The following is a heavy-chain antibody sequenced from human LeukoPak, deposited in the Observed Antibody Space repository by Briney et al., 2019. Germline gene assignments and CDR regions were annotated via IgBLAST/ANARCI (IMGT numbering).Heavy chain of an antibody. D-gene: IGHD2-15*01. J-gene: IGHJ4*02. Sequence: GESLKLSCKGSGYSFTSYWISWVRQMPGKGLEWMGIIYPGDSDTRYSPSFQGQVTISADKSISTAYLQWSSLKASDTAMYYCARMRKGVRSGPDDWGQGTLVTVSS. CDR2: IYPGDSDT. CDR3: ARMRKGVRSGPDD. V-gene: IGHV5-51*01. CDR1: GYSFTSYW.